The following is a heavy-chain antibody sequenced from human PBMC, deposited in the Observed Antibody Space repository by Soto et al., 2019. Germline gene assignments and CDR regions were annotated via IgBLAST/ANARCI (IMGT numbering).Heavy chain of an antibody. D-gene: IGHD1-1*01. CDR1: GFSLTSRPMG. CDR2: NYWDDDK. J-gene: IGHJ4*02. CDR3: AHGLGGFTGNDAYLDY. Sequence: KESGPTVVEPPETLTLTCSFPGFSLTSRPMGVGWILQSPGKALEWLAVNYWDDDKRYNPSMRSRLTITKDTSKQQVVLTLTSMEPPDTATYYCAHGLGGFTGNDAYLDYWGQGTRVTVCS. V-gene: IGHV2-5*02.